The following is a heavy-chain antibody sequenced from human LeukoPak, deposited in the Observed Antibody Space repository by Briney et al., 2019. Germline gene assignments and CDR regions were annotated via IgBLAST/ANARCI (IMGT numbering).Heavy chain of an antibody. D-gene: IGHD3-9*01. J-gene: IGHJ5*02. V-gene: IGHV4-39*01. Sequence: SETLSLTCTVSGGSISSSSYYWGWIRQPPGKGLEWIGSIYYSGSTYYNPSLKSRVTISVDTSKNQFSLKLSSVTAADTAVYYCARGDALRYFDWPLDWFDPWGQGTLVTVSS. CDR2: IYYSGST. CDR3: ARGDALRYFDWPLDWFDP. CDR1: GGSISSSSYY.